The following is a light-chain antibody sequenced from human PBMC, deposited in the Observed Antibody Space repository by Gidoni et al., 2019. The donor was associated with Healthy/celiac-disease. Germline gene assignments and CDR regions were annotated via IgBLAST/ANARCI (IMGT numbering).Light chain of an antibody. CDR3: QQYGSSFLT. J-gene: IGKJ4*01. Sequence: IVLTQSPGTLSLSPGERATLSCRASQSVSSSYLAWYQQKPGQAPRLLIYGASSRATGIPERFSGSGSGTDFTLTISRLEPEDFAVYYCQQYGSSFLTFGGGTKVEIK. CDR2: GAS. V-gene: IGKV3-20*01. CDR1: QSVSSSY.